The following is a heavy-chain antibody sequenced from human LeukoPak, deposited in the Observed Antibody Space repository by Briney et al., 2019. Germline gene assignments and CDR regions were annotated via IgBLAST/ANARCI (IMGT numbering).Heavy chain of an antibody. V-gene: IGHV3-21*01. CDR3: ARAAAGTRAFDI. Sequence: GGSLRLSCAASGFTFSTYSLNWVRQAPGKGLEWVSSISSSSSSINYADSLKGRFTISRDNAKNSLYLQMNSLRAEDTAVYYCARAAAGTRAFDIWGQGTMVTVSS. J-gene: IGHJ3*02. D-gene: IGHD6-13*01. CDR1: GFTFSTYS. CDR2: ISSSSSSI.